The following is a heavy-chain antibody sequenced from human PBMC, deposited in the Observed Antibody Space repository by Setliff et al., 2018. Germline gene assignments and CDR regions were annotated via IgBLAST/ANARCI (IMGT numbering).Heavy chain of an antibody. Sequence: SETLSLTCTVSGGSISSGDYYWSWIRQPPGKGLEWIGYIYYSGGTYYNPSLKSRVTISVDTSKNQFSLKLSSVTAADTAVYYCARVMGGSYGFSWFDPWGQGTLVTVSS. J-gene: IGHJ5*02. V-gene: IGHV4-30-4*08. CDR2: IYYSGGT. CDR1: GGSISSGDYY. CDR3: ARVMGGSYGFSWFDP. D-gene: IGHD1-26*01.